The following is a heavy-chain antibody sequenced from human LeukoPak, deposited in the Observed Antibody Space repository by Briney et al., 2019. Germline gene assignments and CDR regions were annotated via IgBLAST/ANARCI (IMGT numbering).Heavy chain of an antibody. CDR1: GFTFSSYE. V-gene: IGHV3-48*03. Sequence: PGGSLRLSCAASGFTFSSYEMHWVRQAPGKGLEWVSYISSSGSTIYYADSVKGRFTISRDNAKNSLYLQMNSLRAEDTAVYYCARDYGGSSPFDYWGQGTLATVSS. CDR2: ISSSGSTI. CDR3: ARDYGGSSPFDY. J-gene: IGHJ4*02. D-gene: IGHD4-23*01.